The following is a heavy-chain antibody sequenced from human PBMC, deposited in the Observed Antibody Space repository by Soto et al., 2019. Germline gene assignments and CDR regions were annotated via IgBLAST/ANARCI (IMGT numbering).Heavy chain of an antibody. CDR1: GGSFSGYY. J-gene: IGHJ6*02. V-gene: IGHV4-34*01. CDR2: INHSGIT. CDR3: ARARSSVPSRRGIGYYGMDV. D-gene: IGHD2-2*03. Sequence: QVQLQQWGAGLLKPSETLSLTCVVNGGSFSGYYWSWVRLPPGKGLEWSGEINHSGITDSNPSLKRRVTISVDGSRNQFSLNLTSVTAADTAVYFCARARSSVPSRRGIGYYGMDVWGQGTTVTVSS.